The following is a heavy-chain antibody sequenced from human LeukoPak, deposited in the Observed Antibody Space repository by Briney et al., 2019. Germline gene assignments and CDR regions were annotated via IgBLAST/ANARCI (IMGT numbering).Heavy chain of an antibody. CDR1: GYSISIAYY. V-gene: IGHV4-38-2*01. D-gene: IGHD3-3*01. Sequence: AETLSLTCAVSGYSISIAYYWGWIRQPPGKGLEWIGRIFRGGSTSYDPSLMSRLTMSMDTSKNQFSLQLTSVTAADTAVYYCARYDSRGSGSTQLEYWGQGILVTISS. CDR2: IFRGGST. CDR3: ARYDSRGSGSTQLEY. J-gene: IGHJ4*02.